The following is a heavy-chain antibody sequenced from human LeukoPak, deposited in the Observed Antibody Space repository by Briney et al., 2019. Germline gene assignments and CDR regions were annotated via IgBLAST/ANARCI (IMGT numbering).Heavy chain of an antibody. J-gene: IGHJ4*02. D-gene: IGHD2-2*03. CDR1: GGSISSYY. CDR2: IYYSGST. V-gene: IGHV4-59*01. CDR3: AGGLDIVVVPAAI. Sequence: SETLSLTCTVSGGSISSYYWSWIRQPPGRGLEWIGYIYYSGSTNYNPSLKSRVTISVDTSKNQFSLKLSSVTAADTAVYYCAGGLDIVVVPAAIWGQGTLVTVSS.